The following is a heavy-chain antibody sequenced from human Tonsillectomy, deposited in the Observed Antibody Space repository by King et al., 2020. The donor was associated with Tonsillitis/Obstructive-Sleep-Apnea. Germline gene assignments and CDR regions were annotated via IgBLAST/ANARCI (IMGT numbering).Heavy chain of an antibody. CDR1: GYTFPSYG. CDR3: ARDGGFGVVTGVVTLPGGYYYGMDV. J-gene: IGHJ6*02. CDR2: ISAYNGNT. V-gene: IGHV1-18*01. Sequence: VQLVESGAEVKKPGASVKVSCKASGYTFPSYGISWVRQAPGQGLEWMGWISAYNGNTNYAQKVQGRVTMTTDTSTSTAYMELRSLRSDDTAVYYCARDGGFGVVTGVVTLPGGYYYGMDVWGPGTTVTVSS. D-gene: IGHD3-3*01.